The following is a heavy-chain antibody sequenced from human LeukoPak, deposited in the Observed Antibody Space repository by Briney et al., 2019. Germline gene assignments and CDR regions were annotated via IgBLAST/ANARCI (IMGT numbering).Heavy chain of an antibody. CDR1: GFTFSSYA. J-gene: IGHJ4*02. Sequence: GRSLRLSCAASGFTFSSYAMHWVRQAPGKGPEWVAVISYDGSNKYYADSVKGRFTISRDNSKNTLYLQMNSLRAEDTAVYYCARDLSYCSSTSCYSRPDYWGQGTLVTVSS. V-gene: IGHV3-30-3*01. CDR2: ISYDGSNK. D-gene: IGHD2-2*01. CDR3: ARDLSYCSSTSCYSRPDY.